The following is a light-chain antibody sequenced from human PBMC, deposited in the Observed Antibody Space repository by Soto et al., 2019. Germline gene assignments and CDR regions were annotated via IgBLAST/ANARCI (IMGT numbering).Light chain of an antibody. J-gene: IGLJ1*01. V-gene: IGLV2-14*01. CDR1: SSDVGGYNY. Sequence: QSALTQPASVSGSPGQSITISCTGTSSDVGGYNYVSWYQQHPGKAPKLMIYDVSNRPSGVSNRFSGSKSGNTASLTISGLQAEDEADYYCRSYTSSSTLGVFGTGTKLTAL. CDR2: DVS. CDR3: RSYTSSSTLGV.